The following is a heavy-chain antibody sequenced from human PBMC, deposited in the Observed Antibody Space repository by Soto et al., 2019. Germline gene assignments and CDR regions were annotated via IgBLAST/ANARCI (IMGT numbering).Heavy chain of an antibody. CDR2: IYYSGST. CDR3: ARVGPAGAFDI. V-gene: IGHV4-30-4*01. Sequence: SETLSLTCTVSGGSISSGDYYWSWIRQPPGKGLEWIGYIYYSGSTYYNPSLKSRVTISVDTSKNQFSLKLSSVTAADTAVYYCARVGPAGAFDIWGQGTMVTVS. J-gene: IGHJ3*02. CDR1: GGSISSGDYY.